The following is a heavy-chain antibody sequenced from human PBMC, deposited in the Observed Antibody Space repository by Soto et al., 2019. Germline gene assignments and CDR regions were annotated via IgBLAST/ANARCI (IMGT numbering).Heavy chain of an antibody. J-gene: IGHJ4*02. Sequence: PGGSLRLSCAASGFTFSSYGMHWVRQAPGKGLEWVAVISYDGSNKYYADSVKGRFTISRDNSKNTLYLQMNSLRAEDTAVYYCSAPLIAAAGTYFDYWGQGTLVTVSS. D-gene: IGHD6-13*01. V-gene: IGHV3-30*03. CDR1: GFTFSSYG. CDR3: SAPLIAAAGTYFDY. CDR2: ISYDGSNK.